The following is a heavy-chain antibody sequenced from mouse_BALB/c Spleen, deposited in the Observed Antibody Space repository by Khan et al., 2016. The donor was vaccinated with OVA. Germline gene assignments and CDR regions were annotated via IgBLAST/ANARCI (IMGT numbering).Heavy chain of an antibody. V-gene: IGHV5-6*01. J-gene: IGHJ4*01. D-gene: IGHD1-2*01. CDR2: ISSGGTYT. Sequence: EVELVESGGDLVNPGGSLKLSCAASGFTFSSYCMSWVRQTPDKRLEWVATISSGGTYTYYQDSVKARPTISEDNANNSLSLQLSSLKSEDTAMYYCTGFITTSTGDYYAMDYWGQGTSVTVSS. CDR3: TGFITTSTGDYYAMDY. CDR1: GFTFSSYC.